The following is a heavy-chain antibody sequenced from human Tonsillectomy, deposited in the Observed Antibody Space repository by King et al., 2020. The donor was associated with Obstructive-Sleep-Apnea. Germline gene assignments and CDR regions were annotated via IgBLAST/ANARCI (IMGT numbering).Heavy chain of an antibody. CDR3: ARVKNTNGVCFDY. CDR1: GGSFSGYY. CDR2: INHSGST. Sequence: VQLQQWGAGLLKPSETLSLTCAVYGGSFSGYYWSWIRQPPGKGLEWIGEINHSGSTNYNPSLKSRVTISVDTSKNQFSLKVSSVTAAATAVYYCARVKNTNGVCFDYWGQGTLVTVSS. D-gene: IGHD2-8*01. V-gene: IGHV4-34*01. J-gene: IGHJ4*02.